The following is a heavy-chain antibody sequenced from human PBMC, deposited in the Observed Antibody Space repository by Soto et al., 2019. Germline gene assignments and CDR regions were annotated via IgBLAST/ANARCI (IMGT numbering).Heavy chain of an antibody. Sequence: ASVKVSCKASGYTFTGYYIHWVRQAPGQGLEWMGWINPNSGGINYAQKFQGWVTMTRDTSISTAYMELSRLRFDDTAVYYCATEGGSGSTAFDTWGQGTMVTVSS. CDR1: GYTFTGYY. J-gene: IGHJ3*02. CDR3: ATEGGSGSTAFDT. CDR2: INPNSGGI. D-gene: IGHD3-10*01. V-gene: IGHV1-2*04.